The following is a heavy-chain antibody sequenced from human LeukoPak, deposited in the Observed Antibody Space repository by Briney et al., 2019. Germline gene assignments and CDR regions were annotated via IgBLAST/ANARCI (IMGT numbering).Heavy chain of an antibody. CDR1: GYTFTGYY. V-gene: IGHV1-2*06. J-gene: IGHJ6*02. D-gene: IGHD3-3*01. CDR2: INPNSGGT. Sequence: ASVKVSCKASGYTFTGYYMHWVRQAPGQGLEWMGRINPNSGGTNYAQKFQGRVTMTRDTSISTAYMELSRLRSDDTAVYYCAREGHYDFWSGLLGAYYYYGMDVWGQGTLVTVSS. CDR3: AREGHYDFWSGLLGAYYYYGMDV.